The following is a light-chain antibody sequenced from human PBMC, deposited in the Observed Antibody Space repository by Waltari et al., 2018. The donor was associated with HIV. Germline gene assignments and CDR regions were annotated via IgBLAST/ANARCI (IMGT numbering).Light chain of an antibody. Sequence: QSVLNQPPSASGPPGQRVTIPYSGSRSNIQSNTVNLYQQLPGTAPKLLIYSNNQRPSGVPDRFSVSKSGTSASLAISGLQSEDEADYYCAAWDDSLNEWVFGGGTKLTVL. CDR3: AAWDDSLNEWV. J-gene: IGLJ3*02. CDR1: RSNIQSNT. V-gene: IGLV1-44*01. CDR2: SNN.